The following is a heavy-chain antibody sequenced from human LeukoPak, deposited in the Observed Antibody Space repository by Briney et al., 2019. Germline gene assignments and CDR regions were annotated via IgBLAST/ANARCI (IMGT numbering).Heavy chain of an antibody. CDR3: ARGDSSGYYPY. CDR2: INHSGST. Sequence: SETLSLTCAVYGGSFSGYYWSWIRQPPGKGLEWIGEINHSGSTNYNPSLKSRVTISVDTSKNQFSLKLSSVTAADTAVYYCARGDSSGYYPYWGQGTLVTVSS. J-gene: IGHJ4*02. CDR1: GGSFSGYY. D-gene: IGHD3-22*01. V-gene: IGHV4-34*01.